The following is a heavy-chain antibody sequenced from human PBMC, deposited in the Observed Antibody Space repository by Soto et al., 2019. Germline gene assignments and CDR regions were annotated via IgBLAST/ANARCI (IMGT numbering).Heavy chain of an antibody. D-gene: IGHD3-22*01. CDR3: ARRDSNLRAFDI. V-gene: IGHV4-39*01. J-gene: IGHJ3*02. CDR2: INHSGRT. Sequence: QLQLQESGPGLVKPSETLSLTCTVSGCSISSSTYYWGWIRQPPGKGLEWIGSINHSGRTYYNPSLKSRVTISVDTSKNEFSSKVSSVTAADTAVYYCARRDSNLRAFDIWGQGTMVTVSS. CDR1: GCSISSSTYY.